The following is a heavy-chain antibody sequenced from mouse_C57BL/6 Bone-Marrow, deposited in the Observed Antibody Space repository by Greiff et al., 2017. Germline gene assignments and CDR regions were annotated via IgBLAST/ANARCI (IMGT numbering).Heavy chain of an antibody. D-gene: IGHD2-2*01. CDR2: ICTCGGT. CDR3: GRRRGYDDWYWFAY. V-gene: IGHV2-9-1*01. CDR1: GFSLTSYA. Sequence: QVQLQQSGPGLVAPSPSLSITCTASGFSLTSYAISWVRQPPGKGLEWLGVICTCGGTTYNSALNSSLSISKDDSKCHVFLKMNSMQTDDEAGDYYGRRRGYDDWYWFAYWGQGTLVTVSA. J-gene: IGHJ3*01.